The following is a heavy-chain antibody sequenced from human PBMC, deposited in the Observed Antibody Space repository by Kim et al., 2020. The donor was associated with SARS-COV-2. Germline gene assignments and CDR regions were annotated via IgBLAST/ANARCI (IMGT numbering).Heavy chain of an antibody. CDR2: IWYDGSNK. J-gene: IGHJ4*02. CDR1: GFTFSSYG. Sequence: GGSLRLSCAASGFTFSSYGMHWVRQAPGKGLEWVAVIWYDGSNKYYADSVKGRFTISRDNSKNTLYLQMNSLRAEDTAVYYCARDLGWQWLIDYWGQGTLVTVSS. V-gene: IGHV3-33*01. D-gene: IGHD6-19*01. CDR3: ARDLGWQWLIDY.